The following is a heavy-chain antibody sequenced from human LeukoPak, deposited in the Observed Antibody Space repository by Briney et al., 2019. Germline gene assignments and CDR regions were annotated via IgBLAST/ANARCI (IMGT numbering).Heavy chain of an antibody. J-gene: IGHJ5*02. V-gene: IGHV1-46*01. Sequence: GASVTVSFKASGYTFTSYDINWVRQAPGQGHEWMGIINPSGGSTSYAQKFQGRVTMTRDTSTSTVYMELSSLRSEDTAVYYCARDGNGANWFDPWGQGTLVTVSS. CDR2: INPSGGST. CDR3: ARDGNGANWFDP. D-gene: IGHD1-1*01. CDR1: GYTFTSYD.